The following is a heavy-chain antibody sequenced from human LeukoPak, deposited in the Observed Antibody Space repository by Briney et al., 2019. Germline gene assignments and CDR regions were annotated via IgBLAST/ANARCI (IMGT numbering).Heavy chain of an antibody. V-gene: IGHV3-7*01. CDR3: ATFPDIVLMVYAPLRY. Sequence: PGGSLRLSCAASGFTFSSYEMNWVRQAPGKGLEWVANIKQDGSEKYYVDSVKGRFTISRDNAKNSLYLQMNSLRAEDTAVYYCATFPDIVLMVYAPLRYWGQGTLVTVSS. CDR1: GFTFSSYE. J-gene: IGHJ4*02. CDR2: IKQDGSEK. D-gene: IGHD2-8*01.